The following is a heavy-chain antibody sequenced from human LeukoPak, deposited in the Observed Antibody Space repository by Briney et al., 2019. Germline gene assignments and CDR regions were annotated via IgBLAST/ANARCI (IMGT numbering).Heavy chain of an antibody. CDR2: IYYSGST. D-gene: IGHD6-19*01. CDR1: GGSISSSSYY. CDR3: ARVALSSGWDSFDY. J-gene: IGHJ4*02. Sequence: SSETLSLTCTVSGGSISSSSYYWGWIRQPPGKGLEWIGSIYYSGSTYYNPSLKSRVSISVDTSKNQFSLKLSSVTAADTAVYYCARVALSSGWDSFDYWGQGTLVTVSS. V-gene: IGHV4-39*07.